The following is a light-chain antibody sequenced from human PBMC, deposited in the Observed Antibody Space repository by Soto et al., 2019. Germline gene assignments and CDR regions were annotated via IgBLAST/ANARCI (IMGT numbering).Light chain of an antibody. CDR3: QQYNSYPWT. CDR2: DAS. V-gene: IGKV1-5*01. CDR1: QSISSW. Sequence: DIQMTQSPSTLSASVGDRVTITCRASQSISSWLAWYQQKPGKAPKLLIYDASSLESGVPSRFSGSGSGTDFTLTISSPQPHDFATYYGQQYNSYPWTCGQGTKVEIK. J-gene: IGKJ1*01.